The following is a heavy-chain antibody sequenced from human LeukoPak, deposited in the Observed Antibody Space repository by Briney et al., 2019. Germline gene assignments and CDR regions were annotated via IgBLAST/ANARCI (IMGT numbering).Heavy chain of an antibody. CDR1: GFTFSSYG. V-gene: IGHV3-23*01. D-gene: IGHD1-1*01. CDR2: ISPSGDNT. J-gene: IGHJ4*02. CDR3: VRHRTASDY. Sequence: PGGSLRLSCAASGFTFSSYGMSWVRQAPGKGLEWVSAISPSGDNTYYADSMKGRFTISRDNAKNSLYLQMSSLRAEDTAVYYCVRHRTASDYWGQGALVTVSS.